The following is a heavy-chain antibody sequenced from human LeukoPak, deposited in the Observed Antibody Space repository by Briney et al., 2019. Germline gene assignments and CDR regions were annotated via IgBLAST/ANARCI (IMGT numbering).Heavy chain of an antibody. V-gene: IGHV3-23*01. J-gene: IGHJ4*02. Sequence: GGSLRLSCAASGFTFSSFWMSWVRQAPGKGLEWVSAISGSGGSTYYADSVEGRFTISRDNSKNTLYLQMNSLRAEDTAVYYCAKDIVVVPAAIDYWGQGTLVTVSS. D-gene: IGHD2-2*01. CDR1: GFTFSSFW. CDR3: AKDIVVVPAAIDY. CDR2: ISGSGGST.